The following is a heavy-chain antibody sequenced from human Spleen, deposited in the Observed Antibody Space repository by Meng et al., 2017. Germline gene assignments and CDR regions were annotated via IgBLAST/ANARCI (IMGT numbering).Heavy chain of an antibody. J-gene: IGHJ4*02. CDR1: GYTFTGYY. V-gene: IGHV1-2*02. CDR3: ARALPDIVVVPAAIFRN. Sequence: ASVKVSCKASGYTFTGYYMHWVRQAPGQGLEWMGWINPNSGGTNYAQKFQGRVTMTRDTSISTAYMELSRLRSDDTAVYYCARALPDIVVVPAAIFRNWGQGTLVTVSS. D-gene: IGHD2-2*01. CDR2: INPNSGGT.